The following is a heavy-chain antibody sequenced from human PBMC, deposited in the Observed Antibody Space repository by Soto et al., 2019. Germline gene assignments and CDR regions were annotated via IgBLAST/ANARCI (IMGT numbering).Heavy chain of an antibody. CDR2: INHSGST. CDR1: VGSFSGYY. Sequence: PSETLSLTCAVYVGSFSGYYWSWIRQPPGKGLDWIGEINHSGSTNYNPSLKSRVTISVDTSKNQFSLNLSSVTAADTAVYYCASPSRFYYYYGMDVWGQGTPVTVSS. V-gene: IGHV4-34*01. CDR3: ASPSRFYYYYGMDV. J-gene: IGHJ6*01. D-gene: IGHD2-2*01.